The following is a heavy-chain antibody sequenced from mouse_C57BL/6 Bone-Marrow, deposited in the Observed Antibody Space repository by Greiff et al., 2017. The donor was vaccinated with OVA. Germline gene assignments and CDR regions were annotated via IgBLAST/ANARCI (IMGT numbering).Heavy chain of an antibody. CDR2: INPGSGGT. V-gene: IGHV1-54*01. CDR3: AREGNYYGSRNPYWYFDV. J-gene: IGHJ1*03. CDR1: GYAFTNYL. D-gene: IGHD1-1*01. Sequence: VKLVESGAELVRPGTSVKVSCKASGYAFTNYLIEWVKQRPGQGLEWIGVINPGSGGTNYNEKFKGKATLTADKSSSTAYMQLSSLTSEDSAVYFCAREGNYYGSRNPYWYFDVWGTGTTVTVSS.